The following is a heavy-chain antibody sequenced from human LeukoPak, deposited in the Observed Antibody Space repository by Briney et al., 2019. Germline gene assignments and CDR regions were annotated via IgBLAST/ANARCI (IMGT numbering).Heavy chain of an antibody. CDR2: IYYSGST. J-gene: IGHJ4*02. Sequence: SETLSLTCTVSGGSISSSSYYWGWIRQPPGKGLEWIGSIYYSGSTYYDPSLKSRVTISVDTSKNQFSLKLSSVTAADTAVYYCARAGDYANQRFDYWGQGTLVTVSS. CDR3: ARAGDYANQRFDY. D-gene: IGHD4-17*01. V-gene: IGHV4-39*07. CDR1: GGSISSSSYY.